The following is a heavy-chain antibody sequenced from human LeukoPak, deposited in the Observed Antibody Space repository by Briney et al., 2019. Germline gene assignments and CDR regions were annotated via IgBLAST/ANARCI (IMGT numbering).Heavy chain of an antibody. CDR2: INPNSGGT. CDR3: ARDLGRDGYNYYS. Sequence: ASVKVSCKASGYTFTGYYMHWVRQAPGQGLEWMGRINPNSGGTNYAQKLQGRVTMTRDTSINTAYMEVSRLRSDDTAIYYCARDLGRDGYNYYSWGQGTLVTVSS. CDR1: GYTFTGYY. V-gene: IGHV1-2*06. D-gene: IGHD5-24*01. J-gene: IGHJ4*02.